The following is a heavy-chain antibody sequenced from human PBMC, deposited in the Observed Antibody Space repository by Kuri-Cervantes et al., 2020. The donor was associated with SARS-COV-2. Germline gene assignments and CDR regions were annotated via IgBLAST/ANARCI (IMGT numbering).Heavy chain of an antibody. CDR1: GFTFTSYG. V-gene: IGHV1-18*01. J-gene: IGHJ3*02. D-gene: IGHD6-6*01. Sequence: GESLKISCAASGFTFTSYGISWVRQAPGQGLEWMGWISAYNGNTNYAQKLQGRVTMTTDTSTSTAYMELRSLRSDDTAVYYCASSQYSSTSLAFDIWGQGTMVTVSS. CDR2: ISAYNGNT. CDR3: ASSQYSSTSLAFDI.